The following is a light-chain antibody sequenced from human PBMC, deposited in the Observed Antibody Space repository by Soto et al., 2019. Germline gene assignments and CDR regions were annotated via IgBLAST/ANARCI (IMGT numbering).Light chain of an antibody. CDR1: SRDVGGYEY. CDR2: DVS. V-gene: IGLV2-11*01. J-gene: IGLJ3*02. Sequence: QSALTQPRSVSGSPGQSVTISCTGTSRDVGGYEYVSWYQQHPGKAPKLVIYDVSERPSGVPDRFSGSKSGDTASLTISGLEGEDEADYYCCSYAGSFSWVFGGGTTVTVL. CDR3: CSYAGSFSWV.